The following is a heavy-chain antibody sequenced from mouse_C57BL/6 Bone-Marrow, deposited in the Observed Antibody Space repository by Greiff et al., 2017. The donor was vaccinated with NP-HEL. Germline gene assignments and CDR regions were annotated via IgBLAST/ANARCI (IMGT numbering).Heavy chain of an antibody. CDR3: AKSPSTGTGFDY. CDR2: IDPSDSYT. D-gene: IGHD4-1*01. CDR1: GYTFTSYW. Sequence: QVQLQQPGAELVRPGTSVKLSCKASGYTFTSYWMHWVKQRPGQGLEWIGVIDPSDSYTNYNQKFKGKATLTVDTSSSTAYMQLSSLTSEDSAVYYCAKSPSTGTGFDYWGQGTTLTVSS. J-gene: IGHJ2*01. V-gene: IGHV1-59*01.